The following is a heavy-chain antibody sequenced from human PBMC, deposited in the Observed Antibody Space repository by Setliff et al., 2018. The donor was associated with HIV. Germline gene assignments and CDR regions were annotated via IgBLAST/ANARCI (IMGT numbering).Heavy chain of an antibody. CDR2: INPKSDGT. V-gene: IGHV1-2*04. Sequence: ASVKVSCKASGGTFSSYAISWVRQAPGQGLEWMGWINPKSDGTNYAQKFQGWITMTRDTSISTAYMELSGLRSEDTAVYYCARDFGGYCSSMSCPGLFDPWGQGTLVTVSS. CDR1: GGTFSSYA. D-gene: IGHD2-2*01. J-gene: IGHJ5*02. CDR3: ARDFGGYCSSMSCPGLFDP.